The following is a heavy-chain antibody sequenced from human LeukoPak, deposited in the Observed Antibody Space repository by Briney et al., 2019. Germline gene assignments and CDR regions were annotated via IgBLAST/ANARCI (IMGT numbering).Heavy chain of an antibody. CDR2: IKGDGTSA. V-gene: IGHV3-74*01. J-gene: IGHJ4*02. Sequence: GGSLRLSCAASTSTGLVWMDWVRKAPGKGLVWVARIKGDGTSANYADSVRGRFTISRDNAKNTLYLQMDSLRAEDTAMYYCAREILEPGKTHEYWGQGTLVTVSS. CDR1: TSTGLVW. CDR3: AREILEPGKTHEY. D-gene: IGHD1-1*01.